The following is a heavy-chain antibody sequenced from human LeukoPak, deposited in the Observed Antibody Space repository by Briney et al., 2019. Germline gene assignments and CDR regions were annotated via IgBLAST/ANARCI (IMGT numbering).Heavy chain of an antibody. D-gene: IGHD1-1*01. CDR2: ITGSSSYI. CDR1: GFTFRSYS. J-gene: IGHJ5*02. Sequence: PGGSLRLSCAASGFTFRSYSMNWVRQAPGKGLEWVSSITGSSSYIYYADSVKGRFTISRDNAKNSLYLQMNSLRDEDTAVYYCARDELFMPPWGQGTLVTVSS. V-gene: IGHV3-21*01. CDR3: ARDELFMPP.